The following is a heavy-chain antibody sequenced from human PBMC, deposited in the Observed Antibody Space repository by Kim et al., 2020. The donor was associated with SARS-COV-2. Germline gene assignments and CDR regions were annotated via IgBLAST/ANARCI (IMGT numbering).Heavy chain of an antibody. CDR2: ISSGGGST. CDR3: AKDRDEWLRFFDY. V-gene: IGHV3-23*01. D-gene: IGHD5-12*01. Sequence: GGSLRLSCAASGFTFSSYAMSWVRQAPGKGLEWVSVISSGGGSTYYADSVKGRFTISRDNSKKTLYLQMNSLRAEDTAVYYCAKDRDEWLRFFDYWGQGTLVNVSS. J-gene: IGHJ4*02. CDR1: GFTFSSYA.